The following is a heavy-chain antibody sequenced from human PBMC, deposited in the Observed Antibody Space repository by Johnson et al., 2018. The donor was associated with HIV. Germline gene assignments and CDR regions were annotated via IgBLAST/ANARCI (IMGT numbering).Heavy chain of an antibody. V-gene: IGHV3-30*14. CDR2: ISYDGSNK. D-gene: IGHD3-16*01. CDR1: GFSFSIYW. J-gene: IGHJ3*02. CDR3: ARDRIWGYAFDI. Sequence: HVPLVESGGGLVQPGGSLRLSCGGSGFSFSIYWLTWVRQAPGKGLEWVAVISYDGSNKYYADSVKGRFTISRDNSKNTLYLQMNSLRVEDTAVYYCARDRIWGYAFDIWGQGTMVTVSS.